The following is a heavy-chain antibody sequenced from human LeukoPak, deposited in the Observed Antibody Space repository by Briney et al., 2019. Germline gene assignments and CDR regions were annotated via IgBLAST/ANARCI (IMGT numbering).Heavy chain of an antibody. V-gene: IGHV3-7*01. CDR3: ASLQTDPTIVNGF. D-gene: IGHD5-24*01. Sequence: GGSLRLSCAASGFTFSSYWMSWVRQAPGKGLEWVANIKQDGSEKYYVDSVKGRFTISRDNAKNSLYLQMNSLRAEDTAVYYCASLQTDPTIVNGFWGQGTLVTVSS. J-gene: IGHJ4*02. CDR1: GFTFSSYW. CDR2: IKQDGSEK.